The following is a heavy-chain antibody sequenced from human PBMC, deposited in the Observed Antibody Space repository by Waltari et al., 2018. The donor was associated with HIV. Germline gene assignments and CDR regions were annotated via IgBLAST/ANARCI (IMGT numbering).Heavy chain of an antibody. CDR1: GFLFSHSA. Sequence: EVQLLESGGGLVQQGGALRLSCAASGFLFSHSALSWVRQAPGKGLEWVSSISGSGGSTYYADSVKGRFTVSRDNSKDTLFLQMNSLRAEDTALYYCAKEGIIVITNAFDIWGQGTMVIVSS. D-gene: IGHD3-22*01. CDR2: ISGSGGST. V-gene: IGHV3-23*01. CDR3: AKEGIIVITNAFDI. J-gene: IGHJ3*02.